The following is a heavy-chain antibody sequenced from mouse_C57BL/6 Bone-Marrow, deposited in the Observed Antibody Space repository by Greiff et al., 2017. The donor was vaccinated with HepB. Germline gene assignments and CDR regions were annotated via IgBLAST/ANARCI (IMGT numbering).Heavy chain of an antibody. CDR3: GTGLYYFDY. CDR2: IWSGGST. D-gene: IGHD4-1*01. J-gene: IGHJ2*01. CDR1: GFSLTSYG. V-gene: IGHV2-2*01. Sequence: VKVVESGPGLVQPSQSLSITCTVSGFSLTSYGVHWVRQSPGKGLEWLGVIWSGGSTDYNAAFISRLSISKDNSKSQVFFKMNSLQADDTAIYYCGTGLYYFDYWGQGTTLTVSS.